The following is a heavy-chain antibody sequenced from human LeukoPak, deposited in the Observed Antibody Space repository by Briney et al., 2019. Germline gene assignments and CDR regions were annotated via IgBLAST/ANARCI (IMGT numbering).Heavy chain of an antibody. CDR3: ANDCPPRTITVAGKYFFDY. V-gene: IGHV3-23*01. J-gene: IGHJ4*02. CDR2: ISASGSTT. D-gene: IGHD6-19*01. CDR1: GFTFSNYG. Sequence: PGGSLRLSCATSGFTFSNYGMTWVRQAPGKGLEWVSVISASGSTTYYADSVKGRFTISRDNSKNTLYLQMNSLRAEDTAVYFCANDCPPRTITVAGKYFFDYWGQGTLVTVSS.